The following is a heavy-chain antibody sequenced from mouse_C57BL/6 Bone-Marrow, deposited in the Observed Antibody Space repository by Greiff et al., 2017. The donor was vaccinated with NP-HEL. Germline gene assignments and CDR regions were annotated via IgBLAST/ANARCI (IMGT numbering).Heavy chain of an antibody. CDR2: IDPSDSYT. CDR1: GYTFTSYW. CDR3: ARSGDY. V-gene: IGHV1-59*01. Sequence: VQLQQPGAELVRPGTSVKLSCKASGYTFTSYWMHWVKQRPGQGLEWIGVIDPSDSYTNCNQKFKGKATLTVDTSSSTAYMQLSSLTSEDSAVYYCARSGDYWGQGTSVTVSS. J-gene: IGHJ4*01.